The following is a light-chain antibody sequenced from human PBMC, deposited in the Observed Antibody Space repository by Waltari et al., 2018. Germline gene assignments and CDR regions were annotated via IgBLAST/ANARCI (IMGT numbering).Light chain of an antibody. J-gene: IGKJ2*01. CDR1: QSVNPS. CDR2: DAP. CDR3: HHRSSSPYH. Sequence: IVLAQSPATRSLSPGETATLSCRASQSVNPSFAVYQQQPGQAPRLLSYDAPNRATATPARFSGSGSGTDFTLTISSLEPEDFAVYYCHHRSSSPYHFGQGTRVDI. V-gene: IGKV3-11*01.